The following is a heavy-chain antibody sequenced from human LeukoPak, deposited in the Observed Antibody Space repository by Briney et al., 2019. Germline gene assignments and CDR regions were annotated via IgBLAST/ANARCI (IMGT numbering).Heavy chain of an antibody. CDR3: ARHVVTRRPPAATKRTWFDP. J-gene: IGHJ5*02. CDR2: INHSGST. CDR1: GFTFSSYA. V-gene: IGHV4-34*01. D-gene: IGHD1-1*01. Sequence: GSLRLSCAASGFTFSSYAMSWIRQPPGEGLEWIGEINHSGSTNYNPSLKSRVTISIHTSKNQFSLKLNSVTAADTAIYYCARHVVTRRPPAATKRTWFDPWGQGTLVTVSS.